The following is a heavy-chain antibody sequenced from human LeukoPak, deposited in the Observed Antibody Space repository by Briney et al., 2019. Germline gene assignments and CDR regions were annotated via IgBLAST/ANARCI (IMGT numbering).Heavy chain of an antibody. J-gene: IGHJ4*02. CDR2: ISYDGSIN. V-gene: IGHV3-30-3*01. D-gene: IGHD2-15*01. CDR3: ARDRRYCGGGSCYFDYFFDY. CDR1: GFNFNSYA. Sequence: PGRSLRLSCAASGFNFNSYAVHWVRQAPGKGLEWVAVISYDGSINFYAASVKGRFTISRDNSKSTLYLQMNSLRAEDSALYFCARDRRYCGGGSCYFDYFFDYWGQGTLVTVSS.